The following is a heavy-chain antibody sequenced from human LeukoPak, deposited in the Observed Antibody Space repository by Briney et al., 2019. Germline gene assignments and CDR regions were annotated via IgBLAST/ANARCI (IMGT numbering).Heavy chain of an antibody. CDR1: GFTFSSYW. CDR2: INTDGSRT. D-gene: IGHD3-9*01. Sequence: GGSLRLSCAASGFTFSSYWMHWVRQAPGKGLVWVARINTDGSRTNYADSVEGRFTISRDNAKNTLFLQMNSLRVEDTAVYYCTRDLMDYDVSTGLHHYYMDVWGQGTTVTVSS. CDR3: TRDLMDYDVSTGLHHYYMDV. V-gene: IGHV3-74*01. J-gene: IGHJ6*02.